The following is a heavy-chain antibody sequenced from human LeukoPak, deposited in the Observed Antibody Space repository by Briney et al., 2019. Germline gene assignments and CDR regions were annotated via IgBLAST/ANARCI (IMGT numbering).Heavy chain of an antibody. D-gene: IGHD3-3*01. CDR1: GYTFTGYY. Sequence: VKVSCKASGYTFTGYYMHWVRQVPGQGPEWMGWINPNSGDTNYAQKFHGRVTMTRDTSISTAYVDLSRLRSDDTAVYYCARGSDSDFWSGYSAWFDPWGQGTLVTVPS. CDR3: ARGSDSDFWSGYSAWFDP. J-gene: IGHJ5*02. CDR2: INPNSGDT. V-gene: IGHV1-2*02.